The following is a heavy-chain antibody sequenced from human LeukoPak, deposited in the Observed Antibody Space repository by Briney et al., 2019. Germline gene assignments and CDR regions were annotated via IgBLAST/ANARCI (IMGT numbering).Heavy chain of an antibody. Sequence: GGSLRLSCAASGFTFSGSAVHWVRQASGKGLEWVGRISSKANSYATVYGASVKGRFAISRDDSENTAYLQMSSLKTEDTAVYYCTRRGAVAEDAYDIWGEGTMVSASS. D-gene: IGHD6-19*01. CDR3: TRRGAVAEDAYDI. CDR2: ISSKANSYAT. V-gene: IGHV3-73*01. J-gene: IGHJ3*02. CDR1: GFTFSGSA.